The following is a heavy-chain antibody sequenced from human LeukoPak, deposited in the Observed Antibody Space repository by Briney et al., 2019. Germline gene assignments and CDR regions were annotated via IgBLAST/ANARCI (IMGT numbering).Heavy chain of an antibody. CDR2: ISYDGSNK. J-gene: IGHJ6*02. V-gene: IGHV3-30*04. Sequence: GGSLRLSCAASGFTFSSYAMHWVRQAPGKGLEWVAVISYDGSNKYYADSVKGRFTISRDNSKNTLYLQMNSLRAEDTAVYYCASQFYGGSYYYYGMDVWGQGPTVTVSS. D-gene: IGHD4-23*01. CDR1: GFTFSSYA. CDR3: ASQFYGGSYYYYGMDV.